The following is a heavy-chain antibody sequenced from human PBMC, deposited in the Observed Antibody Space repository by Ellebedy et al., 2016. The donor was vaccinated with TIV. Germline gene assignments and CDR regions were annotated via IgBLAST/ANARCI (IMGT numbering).Heavy chain of an antibody. Sequence: SETLSLXCTVSGGSISSYYWSWIRQPPGKGLEWIGYIYYSGSTNYNPSLKSRVTISVDTSKNQFSLKLSSVTAADTAVYYCARGRRFYYSPFDYWGQGTLVTVSS. V-gene: IGHV4-59*01. CDR1: GGSISSYY. CDR2: IYYSGST. CDR3: ARGRRFYYSPFDY. J-gene: IGHJ4*02. D-gene: IGHD1-26*01.